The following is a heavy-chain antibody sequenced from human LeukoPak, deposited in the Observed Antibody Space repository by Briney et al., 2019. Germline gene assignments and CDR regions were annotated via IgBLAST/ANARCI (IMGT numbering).Heavy chain of an antibody. CDR1: GFTFSNAW. CDR3: ARGAVYYYDSSGYWTKSLTIYYFDY. D-gene: IGHD3-22*01. CDR2: INHSGST. Sequence: GSLRLSCAASGFTFSNAWMSWVRQAPGKGLEWIGEINHSGSTNYNPSLKSRVTISVDTSKNQFSLKLSSVTAADTAVYYCARGAVYYYDSSGYWTKSLTIYYFDYWGQGTLVTVSS. J-gene: IGHJ4*02. V-gene: IGHV4-34*01.